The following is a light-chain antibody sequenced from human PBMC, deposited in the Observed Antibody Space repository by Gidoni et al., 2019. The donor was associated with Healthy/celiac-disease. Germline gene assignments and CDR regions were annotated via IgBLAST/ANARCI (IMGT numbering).Light chain of an antibody. J-gene: IGKJ4*01. CDR3: QQSYSTRRVT. CDR1: QSISSY. V-gene: IGKV1-39*01. Sequence: DIQMTQSPSSLSASVGDRVTITCRASQSISSYLNWYQQKPGKAPKLLIYAASSLQSGVPSRFSSSGSGTDFTLTISSLQPEDFATDYCQQSYSTRRVTFGGGTKVEIK. CDR2: AAS.